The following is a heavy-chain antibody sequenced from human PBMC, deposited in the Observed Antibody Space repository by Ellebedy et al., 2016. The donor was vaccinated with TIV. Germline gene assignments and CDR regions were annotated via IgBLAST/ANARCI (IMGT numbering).Heavy chain of an antibody. J-gene: IGHJ6*02. CDR3: ARKVGATPSIVFYYYYYGMDV. V-gene: IGHV3-48*01. D-gene: IGHD1-26*01. Sequence: PGGSLRLSCAASGFTFSSYSMNWVRQAPGKGLDWVSYIISSSSTLYYADSVKGRFTISRDNAKNSLYLQMNSLSAEDTAVYYCARKVGATPSIVFYYYYYGMDVWGQGTTVTVSS. CDR2: IISSSSTL. CDR1: GFTFSSYS.